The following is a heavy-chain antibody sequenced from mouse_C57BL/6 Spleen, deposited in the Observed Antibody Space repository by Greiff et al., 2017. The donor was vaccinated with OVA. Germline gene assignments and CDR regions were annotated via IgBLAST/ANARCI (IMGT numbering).Heavy chain of an antibody. CDR1: GYAFSSSW. J-gene: IGHJ4*01. V-gene: IGHV1-82*01. CDR3: ARDYYRNYVAMDY. D-gene: IGHD2-5*01. CDR2: IYPGDGDT. Sequence: VQRVESGPELVKPGASVKISCKASGYAFSSSWMNWVKQRPGKGLEWIGRIYPGDGDTNYNGKFKGKATLTADKSSSTAYMQLSSLTSEDSAVYFCARDYYRNYVAMDYWGQGTSVTVSS.